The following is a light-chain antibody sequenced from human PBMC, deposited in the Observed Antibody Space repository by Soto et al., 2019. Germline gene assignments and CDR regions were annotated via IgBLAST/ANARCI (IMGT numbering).Light chain of an antibody. CDR3: QQYGSSPWT. CDR2: GAS. Sequence: EIVLTQSPVSLSLSPCEIATLSCSSSQSVSNNYLAWYQQKPGQAPRLLIYGASSRATGIPDRFSGSGSGTDFTLTISRLEPEDFAVYYCQQYGSSPWTFGQGTKVDIK. CDR1: QSVSNNY. J-gene: IGKJ1*01. V-gene: IGKV3-20*01.